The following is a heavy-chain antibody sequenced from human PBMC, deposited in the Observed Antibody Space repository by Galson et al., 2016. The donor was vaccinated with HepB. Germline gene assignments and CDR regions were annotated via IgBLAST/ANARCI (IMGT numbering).Heavy chain of an antibody. Sequence: SLRLSCAASGFTFSTYAMSWVRQAPGKGLEWVSAISGRGGSTYNVDSVKGRFTISRDNSKNTLFLQMNNLRVEDTAVYYCARGSSGSSGYWGQGTLVTVSS. J-gene: IGHJ4*02. V-gene: IGHV3-23*01. CDR3: ARGSSGSSGY. D-gene: IGHD6-6*01. CDR1: GFTFSTYA. CDR2: ISGRGGST.